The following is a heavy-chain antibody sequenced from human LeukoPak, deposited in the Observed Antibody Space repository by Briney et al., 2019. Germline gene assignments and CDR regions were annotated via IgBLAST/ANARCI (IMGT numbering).Heavy chain of an antibody. CDR1: GFNASSKY. CDR3: ARVTIFGVGLDY. Sequence: GGSLRLSCAASGFNASSKYMSWVRQAPGKGLEWVSVIYSGGTTNYADSVKGRFTISRDNSKNTLYLQMSSLRAEDTAVYYCARVTIFGVGLDYWGQGTLVTVSS. V-gene: IGHV3-66*01. J-gene: IGHJ4*02. D-gene: IGHD3-3*01. CDR2: IYSGGTT.